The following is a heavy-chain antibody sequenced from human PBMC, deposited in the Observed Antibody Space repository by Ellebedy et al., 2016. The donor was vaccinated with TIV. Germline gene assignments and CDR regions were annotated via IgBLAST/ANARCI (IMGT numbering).Heavy chain of an antibody. CDR2: IKQDGSEK. J-gene: IGHJ3*02. Sequence: GGSLRLSCAASGFSFRSYWMSWVRQAPGKGLEWVANIKQDGSEKYYVDSVRGRFTISRDNAKNSLYLQMNSLRAEETAVYYCATDGSYGDYRSPAHAFEKWGQGTMVIVSS. CDR3: ATDGSYGDYRSPAHAFEK. CDR1: GFSFRSYW. D-gene: IGHD4-17*01. V-gene: IGHV3-7*01.